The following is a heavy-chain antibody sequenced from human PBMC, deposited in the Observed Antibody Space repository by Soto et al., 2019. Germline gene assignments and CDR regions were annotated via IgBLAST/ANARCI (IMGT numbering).Heavy chain of an antibody. CDR1: GGTFRTHA. CDR2: IIPVFDTA. V-gene: IGHV1-69*06. J-gene: IGHJ4*02. Sequence: ASVKVSCKASGGTFRTHAISWLRQVPGQGPEWMGTIIPVFDTADYAPKFQGRVTMTADKSTSTAYVELTGLTSDDSAVYYCARVDTSRSPVFDYWGQGTLVTVSS. CDR3: ARVDTSRSPVFDY.